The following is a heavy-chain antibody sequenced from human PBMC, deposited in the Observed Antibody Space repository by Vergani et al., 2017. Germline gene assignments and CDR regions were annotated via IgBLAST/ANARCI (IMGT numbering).Heavy chain of an antibody. CDR1: GYTFTSYD. V-gene: IGHV1-8*01. CDR2: MNPNSGNT. D-gene: IGHD5-12*01. J-gene: IGHJ6*02. CDR3: ATPRLRFSYYYYYGMDV. Sequence: QVQLVQSGAEVKKPGASVKVSCKASGYTFTSYDINWVRQATGQGLEWMGWMNPNSGNTGYAQKFQGRVTMTRNTSISTAYMELSSLRSEDTAVYYCATPRLRFSYYYYYGMDVWGQGTTVTVSS.